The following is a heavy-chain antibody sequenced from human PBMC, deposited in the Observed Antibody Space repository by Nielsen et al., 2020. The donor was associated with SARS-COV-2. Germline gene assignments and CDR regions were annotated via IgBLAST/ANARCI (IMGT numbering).Heavy chain of an antibody. CDR3: ASGVIGYCSGGSCGYYGMDV. V-gene: IGHV3-9*01. CDR1: GFTFDDYA. CDR2: LSWNSGSI. J-gene: IGHJ6*02. D-gene: IGHD2-15*01. Sequence: SLKISCAASGFTFDDYAMHWVRQAPGKGLEWVSGLSWNSGSIGYADSVKGRFTISRDNAKNSLYLQMNSLRAEDTALYYCASGVIGYCSGGSCGYYGMDVWGQGTTVTVSS.